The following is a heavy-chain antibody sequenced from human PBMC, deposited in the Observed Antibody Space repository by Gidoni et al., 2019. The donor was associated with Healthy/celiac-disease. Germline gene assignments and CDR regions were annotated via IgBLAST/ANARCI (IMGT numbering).Heavy chain of an antibody. CDR3: ARGRANEGSSWYLIHYYYGMDV. CDR2: INHSGST. J-gene: IGHJ6*02. CDR1: GGSFSGYY. V-gene: IGHV4-34*01. D-gene: IGHD6-13*01. Sequence: QVQLQQWGAGLLKPSATLSLTCAVSGGSFSGYYCSWIRQPPGKGLEWSGEINHSGSTNYNPALKRRVTISVDTSKNQFSLKLSSVTAADTAVYYCARGRANEGSSWYLIHYYYGMDVWGQGTTVTVSS.